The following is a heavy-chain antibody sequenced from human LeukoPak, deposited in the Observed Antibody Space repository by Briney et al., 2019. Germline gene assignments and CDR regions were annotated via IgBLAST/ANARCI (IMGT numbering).Heavy chain of an antibody. CDR2: ITTSGSYI. CDR3: ARESRDGYNYVDY. V-gene: IGHV3-21*01. D-gene: IGHD5-24*01. CDR1: GFTFSAYS. Sequence: PGGSLRLSCAASGFTFSAYSMNRVRQAPGKGLEWVSYITTSGSYIYYADSVKGRFSISRDNAKNSLYLQMNSLRAEDTAVYYCARESRDGYNYVDYWGQGTLVTVSS. J-gene: IGHJ4*02.